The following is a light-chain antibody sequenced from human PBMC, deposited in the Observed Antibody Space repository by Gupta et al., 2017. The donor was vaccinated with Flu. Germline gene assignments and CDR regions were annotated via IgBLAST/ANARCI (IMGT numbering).Light chain of an antibody. V-gene: IGKV1-5*03. CDR3: QQVNSTTGT. CDR1: QSITGW. J-gene: IGKJ1*01. CDR2: EAS. Sequence: PSTLSASVGDRVTITCRASQSITGWLAWYQQKPGKAPKLLIYEASRLESGVPSRFSGSGSGTEFTLTISSLQPDDFATYYCQQVNSTTGTFGQGTKVEIK.